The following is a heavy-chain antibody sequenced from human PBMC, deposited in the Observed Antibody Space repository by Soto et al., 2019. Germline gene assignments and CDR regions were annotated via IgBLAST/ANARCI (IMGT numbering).Heavy chain of an antibody. CDR3: AKDVAGGYSYGFFDY. CDR1: GFTFSSYG. V-gene: IGHV3-30*18. J-gene: IGHJ4*02. D-gene: IGHD5-18*01. CDR2: ISYDGSNK. Sequence: QVQLVESGGGVVQPGRSLRLSCAASGFTFSSYGMHWVRQAPGKGLEWVAVISYDGSNKYYADSVKGRFTISRDNSKNTLYLQMNSLRAEDTAVYYCAKDVAGGYSYGFFDYWGQGTLVTVSS.